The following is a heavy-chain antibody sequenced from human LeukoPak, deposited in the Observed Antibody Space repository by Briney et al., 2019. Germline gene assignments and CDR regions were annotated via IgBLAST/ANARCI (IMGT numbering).Heavy chain of an antibody. Sequence: PGGSLRLSCAASGFTFSRSWMHWVRQGPGKGLVWVSRINSDGSSTRYADFVKGRFTISRENAKNSLYLQMNSLTAGDTAVYYCVRRGYYYGMDIWGQGTTVTVSS. CDR1: GFTFSRSW. CDR3: VRRGYYYGMDI. V-gene: IGHV3-74*01. J-gene: IGHJ6*02. CDR2: INSDGSST.